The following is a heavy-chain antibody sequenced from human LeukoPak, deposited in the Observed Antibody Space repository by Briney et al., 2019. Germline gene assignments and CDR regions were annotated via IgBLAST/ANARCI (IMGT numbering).Heavy chain of an antibody. CDR3: ARVEESASFDP. CDR2: ISSSSSYI. J-gene: IGHJ5*02. CDR1: GFTFSSYS. D-gene: IGHD3-3*01. Sequence: GGSLSLSCAASGFTFSSYSMNWVRQAPGEGLEWVSSISSSSSYIYYADSVKGRFTISRDNAKNSLYLQMNSLRAEDTAVYYCARVEESASFDPWGQGTLVTVSS. V-gene: IGHV3-21*01.